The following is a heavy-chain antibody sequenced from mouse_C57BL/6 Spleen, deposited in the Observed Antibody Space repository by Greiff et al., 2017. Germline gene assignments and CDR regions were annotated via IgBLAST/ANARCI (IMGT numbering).Heavy chain of an antibody. Sequence: VQLQQSGAELAKPGASVKLSCKASGYTFTSYWMHWVKQRPGQGLEWIGYINPSSGYTKYNQKFKDKATVTADKSPSTAYMQLSSLTYEDSAVYYCAYYYGSSSWYFDVWGTGTTVTVSS. D-gene: IGHD1-1*01. CDR2: INPSSGYT. CDR3: AYYYGSSSWYFDV. V-gene: IGHV1-7*01. J-gene: IGHJ1*03. CDR1: GYTFTSYW.